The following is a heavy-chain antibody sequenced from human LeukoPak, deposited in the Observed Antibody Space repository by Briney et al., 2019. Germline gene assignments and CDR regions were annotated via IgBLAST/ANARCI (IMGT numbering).Heavy chain of an antibody. CDR1: GGSISSSSYY. V-gene: IGHV4-39*07. CDR2: IYYSGST. J-gene: IGHJ4*02. D-gene: IGHD3-22*01. Sequence: SETLSLTCTVSGGSISSSSYYWGWIRQPPGKGLEWIGSIYYSGSTYYNPSLKSRVTISVDTSKNQFSLKLSSVTAADTAVYYCARELLLSSGYFGYWGQGTLVTVSS. CDR3: ARELLLSSGYFGY.